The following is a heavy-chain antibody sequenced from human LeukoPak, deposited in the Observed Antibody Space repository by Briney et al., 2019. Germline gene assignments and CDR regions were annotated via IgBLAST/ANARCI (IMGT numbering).Heavy chain of an antibody. J-gene: IGHJ4*02. Sequence: PGGSLRLSCTASGFTFGDYATSWVRQAPGKGLEWVGFIRSKAYGGTTEYAASVKGRFTISRDDSKSIAYLQMNSLKTEDTAVYYCTREVPYGDYVDYWGQGTLVTVSS. CDR1: GFTFGDYA. D-gene: IGHD4-17*01. CDR3: TREVPYGDYVDY. V-gene: IGHV3-49*04. CDR2: IRSKAYGGTT.